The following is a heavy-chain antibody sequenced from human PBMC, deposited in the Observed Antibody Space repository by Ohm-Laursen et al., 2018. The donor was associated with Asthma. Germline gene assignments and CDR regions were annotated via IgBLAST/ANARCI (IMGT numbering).Heavy chain of an antibody. V-gene: IGHV4-31*03. D-gene: IGHD4-17*01. J-gene: IGHJ5*02. CDR1: GVAVGGGALY. Sequence: TLSLTCTVSGVAVGGGALYWSWIRPPPGKGLEWLGHIYYSGRTYYNPSLESRVTISLDTSKNQFSLKMTSVTAADTAVFYCARGTYDNGDYGLDPWGQGTLVTVSA. CDR2: IYYSGRT. CDR3: ARGTYDNGDYGLDP.